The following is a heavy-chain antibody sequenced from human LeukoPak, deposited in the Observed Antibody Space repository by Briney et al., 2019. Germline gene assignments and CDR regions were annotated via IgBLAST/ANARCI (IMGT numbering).Heavy chain of an antibody. CDR3: AREGRYFFDY. CDR1: GFTFSSYE. D-gene: IGHD3-9*01. CDR2: ISGSGSTI. V-gene: IGHV3-48*03. J-gene: IGHJ4*02. Sequence: GGSLRLSCAASGFTFSSYEMNWVRQAPGKGLEWVSYISGSGSTIYCADSVKGRFTISRDNAKNSLYLQMNSLRAEDTAVYYCAREGRYFFDYWGQGTLVTVSS.